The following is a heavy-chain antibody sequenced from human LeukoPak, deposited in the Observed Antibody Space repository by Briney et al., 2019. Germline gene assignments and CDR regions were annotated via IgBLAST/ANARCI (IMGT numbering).Heavy chain of an antibody. J-gene: IGHJ4*02. V-gene: IGHV1-69*13. CDR3: ARDLHSSSWYTEVC. CDR1: GGTFSSYA. Sequence: GASVKVSCKASGGTFSSYAISWVRQAPGQGLEWMGGIIPIFGTANYAQKFQGRVTITADESTSTAYMELSSLRSEDTAVYYCARDLHSSSWYTEVCWGQGTQVTVSS. D-gene: IGHD6-13*01. CDR2: IIPIFGTA.